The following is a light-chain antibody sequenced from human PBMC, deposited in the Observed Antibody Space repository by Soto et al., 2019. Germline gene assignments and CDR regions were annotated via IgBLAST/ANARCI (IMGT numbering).Light chain of an antibody. CDR2: DTS. Sequence: QAVVTQEPSLTVSPGGTVTLTCGSSTGAVTSGHYPYWFQQKPGQAPRTLIYDTSNKHSWTPARFSGSLLGGKAALTLSGAQPEDEAEYYCLLSYSGARQVFGGGTKVNVL. CDR1: TGAVTSGHY. CDR3: LLSYSGARQV. V-gene: IGLV7-46*01. J-gene: IGLJ2*01.